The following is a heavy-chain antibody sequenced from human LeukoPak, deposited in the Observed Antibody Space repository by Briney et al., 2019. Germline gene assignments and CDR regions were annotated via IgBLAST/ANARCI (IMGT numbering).Heavy chain of an antibody. J-gene: IGHJ4*02. D-gene: IGHD1-1*01. CDR2: ISNNGGYT. Sequence: GGSLRLSCAASGFTFSSSAMSWVRQAPGKGLEWVSAISNNGGYTYYADSVQGRFTVSRDNAKNSLFLQMNSLRAEDTAIYYCARSLTTLTYEGYWGQGTLVTVSS. V-gene: IGHV3-23*01. CDR1: GFTFSSSA. CDR3: ARSLTTLTYEGY.